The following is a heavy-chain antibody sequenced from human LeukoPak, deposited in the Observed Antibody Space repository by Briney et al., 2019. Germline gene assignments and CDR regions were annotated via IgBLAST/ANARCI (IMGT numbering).Heavy chain of an antibody. J-gene: IGHJ3*02. D-gene: IGHD2-2*01. Sequence: GASVKVSCKASGYTFTGYYMHWVRQAPGQGLEWMGWINPNSGGTNYAQKFQGRVTMARDTSISTAYMELSRLRSDDTAVYYCARQVYCSSTSCYDAFDIWGQGTMVTVSS. V-gene: IGHV1-2*02. CDR3: ARQVYCSSTSCYDAFDI. CDR1: GYTFTGYY. CDR2: INPNSGGT.